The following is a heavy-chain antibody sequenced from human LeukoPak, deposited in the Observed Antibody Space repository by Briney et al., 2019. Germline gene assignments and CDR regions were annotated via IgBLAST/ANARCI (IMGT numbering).Heavy chain of an antibody. CDR1: GFTFSSYG. Sequence: PGGSLRLSCAASGFTFSSYGMHWVRQAPGKGLEWVAFIRYDGSNKYYADSVKGRFTISRDNSKNTLYLQMNSLRAEDTAVYYCAKDHKKYCSSTSCYRSYGMDVWGQGTTVTVSS. D-gene: IGHD2-2*01. J-gene: IGHJ6*02. CDR3: AKDHKKYCSSTSCYRSYGMDV. CDR2: IRYDGSNK. V-gene: IGHV3-30*02.